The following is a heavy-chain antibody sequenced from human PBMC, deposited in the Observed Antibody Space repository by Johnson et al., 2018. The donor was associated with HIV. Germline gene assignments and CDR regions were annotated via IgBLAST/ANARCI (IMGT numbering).Heavy chain of an antibody. CDR2: IWYDGSNT. Sequence: VQLVESGGGVVQPGRSLRLSCAASGFTFSSYGMHWVRQAPGKGLEWVAVIWYDGSNTYYADSVKGRFTISRDNSKNTLYLQMNSLRAEDTAVYYCAKGKKSLPDAFDIWGQGTMVTVSS. CDR3: AKGKKSLPDAFDI. V-gene: IGHV3-33*06. J-gene: IGHJ3*02. CDR1: GFTFSSYG.